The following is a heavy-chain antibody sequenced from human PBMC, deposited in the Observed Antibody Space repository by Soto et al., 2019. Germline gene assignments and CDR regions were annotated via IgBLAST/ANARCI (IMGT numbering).Heavy chain of an antibody. CDR1: GYSFTSYW. D-gene: IGHD3-22*01. Sequence: PGESLKISCKGSGYSFTSYWISWVRQMPGKGLEWMGRIDPSDSYTNYSPSFQGHATISADKSISTAYLQWSSLKASDTAMYYCAWLTYYYDSSGPGDYYGMDVWGQGTTVTVSS. J-gene: IGHJ6*02. V-gene: IGHV5-10-1*01. CDR3: AWLTYYYDSSGPGDYYGMDV. CDR2: IDPSDSYT.